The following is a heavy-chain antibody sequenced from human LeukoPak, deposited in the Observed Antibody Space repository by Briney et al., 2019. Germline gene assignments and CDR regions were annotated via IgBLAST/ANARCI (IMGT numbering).Heavy chain of an antibody. J-gene: IGHJ4*02. CDR2: ISAYNGNT. V-gene: IGHV1-18*01. Sequence: ASVKVSCKASGYTFTSYDISWVRQAPGQGLEWMGWISAYNGNTNYAQKFQGRVTITADKSTSTAYMELSSLRSEDTAVYYCARTPQNFTMTGYYFDYWGQGTLVTVSS. CDR3: ARTPQNFTMTGYYFDY. D-gene: IGHD3-22*01. CDR1: GYTFTSYD.